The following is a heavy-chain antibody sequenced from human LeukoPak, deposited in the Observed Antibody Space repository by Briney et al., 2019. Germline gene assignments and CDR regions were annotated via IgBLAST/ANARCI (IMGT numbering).Heavy chain of an antibody. Sequence: ASVKVSRKASGYTFTGYYMHWVRQAPGQGLEWMGRINPNSGGTNYAQKFQGRVTMTRDTSISTAYMELSRLRSDDTAVYYCARPRWYGTGYYFDYWGQGTLVTVSS. D-gene: IGHD6-13*01. CDR1: GYTFTGYY. CDR3: ARPRWYGTGYYFDY. J-gene: IGHJ4*02. V-gene: IGHV1-2*06. CDR2: INPNSGGT.